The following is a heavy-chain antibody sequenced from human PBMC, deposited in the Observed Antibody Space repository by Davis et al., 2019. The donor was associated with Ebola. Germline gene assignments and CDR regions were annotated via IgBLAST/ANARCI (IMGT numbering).Heavy chain of an antibody. CDR2: IDSSGKT. V-gene: IGHV4-4*08. J-gene: IGHJ4*02. CDR3: ATRPPGNYWLGVFDY. D-gene: IGHD2-8*01. Sequence: SETLSLTCSVSGGSITSRYWSWIRQPPGKGLEWIGYIDSSGKTSYNPSLKSRVTISVDTSKNQFSLKLNSVTAADTAVYYCATRPPGNYWLGVFDYWCQGTLVTVSS. CDR1: GGSITSRY.